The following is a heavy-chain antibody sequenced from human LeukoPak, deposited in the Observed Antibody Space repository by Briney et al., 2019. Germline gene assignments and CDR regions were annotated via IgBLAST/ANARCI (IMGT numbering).Heavy chain of an antibody. Sequence: SETLSLTCTVSGGSISSYYWSWIRQPPGKGLEWIGYIYYSGSTNYNPSLKSRVTISVDTSKNQFSLKLSSVTAADTAVYYCARHRYCTSTSCTFYFDSWGQGRLVTVSS. CDR2: IYYSGST. J-gene: IGHJ4*02. CDR3: ARHRYCTSTSCTFYFDS. V-gene: IGHV4-59*08. CDR1: GGSISSYY. D-gene: IGHD2-2*01.